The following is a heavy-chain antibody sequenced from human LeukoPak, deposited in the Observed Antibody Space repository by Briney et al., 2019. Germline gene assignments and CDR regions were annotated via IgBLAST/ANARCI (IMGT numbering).Heavy chain of an antibody. Sequence: PGVSLRLSCAASGFTFSSYAMSWVRQAPGKGLEWVSGLTGSGGNTYYADSVKGRFTISRDNSKNTLSLQMNSLRAEDAAVYYCVKFRGIQHYNYHMDVWGKGTTITVSS. CDR1: GFTFSSYA. D-gene: IGHD3-10*01. CDR3: VKFRGIQHYNYHMDV. V-gene: IGHV3-23*01. J-gene: IGHJ6*03. CDR2: LTGSGGNT.